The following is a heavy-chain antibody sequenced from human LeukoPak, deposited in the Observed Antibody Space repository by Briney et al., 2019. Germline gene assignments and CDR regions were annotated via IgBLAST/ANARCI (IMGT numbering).Heavy chain of an antibody. CDR3: ARDQEALIAVASTTQH. J-gene: IGHJ1*01. Sequence: PGGSLRLSCAASGFTFSSYSMNWVRQAPGKGLEWVSSISSSSSCIYYADSVKGRFTISRDNAKNSLYLQMNSLRAEDTAVYYCARDQEALIAVASTTQHWGQGTLATVSS. CDR1: GFTFSSYS. CDR2: ISSSSSCI. D-gene: IGHD6-19*01. V-gene: IGHV3-21*01.